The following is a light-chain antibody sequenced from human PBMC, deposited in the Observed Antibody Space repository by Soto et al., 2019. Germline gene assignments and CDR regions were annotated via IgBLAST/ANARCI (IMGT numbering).Light chain of an antibody. Sequence: QMTQSPSPLSASIGDRVTITCGASQSISSWLAWYQQKPGKAPKLLIYAASSLQSGVPSRFSGSGSGTDVTITISSLQPEDGATYYCQQSYSTPITFGQGTRLEIK. CDR1: QSISSW. V-gene: IGKV1-39*01. CDR3: QQSYSTPIT. J-gene: IGKJ5*01. CDR2: AAS.